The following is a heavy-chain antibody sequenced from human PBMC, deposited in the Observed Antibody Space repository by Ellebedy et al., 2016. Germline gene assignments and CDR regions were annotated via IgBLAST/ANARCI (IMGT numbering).Heavy chain of an antibody. J-gene: IGHJ3*02. D-gene: IGHD2/OR15-2a*01. CDR3: ARDVVSRNEDSTVMGWRVDI. V-gene: IGHV4-38-2*02. CDR1: GYSISSGYY. CDR2: IYHSGST. Sequence: SETLSLXXTVSGYSISSGYYWGWIRQPPGKGLEWIGSIYHSGSTYYNPSLKSRVTISVDTSKNQFSLKLSSVTAADTAVYYCARDVVSRNEDSTVMGWRVDIWGQGTMVTVSS.